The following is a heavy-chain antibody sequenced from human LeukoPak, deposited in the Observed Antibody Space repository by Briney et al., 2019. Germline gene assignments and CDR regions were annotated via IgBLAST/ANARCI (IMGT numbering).Heavy chain of an antibody. D-gene: IGHD5-18*01. J-gene: IGHJ4*02. CDR1: GYTFSSYY. CDR2: INPSGGST. V-gene: IGHV1-46*01. Sequence: ASVKVSCKASGYTFSSYYMHWVXXAPGQGLEWMGIINPSGGSTSYAQKFQGRVTMTRDTSTSTVYMELRSLRSEDTAVYYCARDRGYNYLFDYWGQGTLVTVSS. CDR3: ARDRGYNYLFDY.